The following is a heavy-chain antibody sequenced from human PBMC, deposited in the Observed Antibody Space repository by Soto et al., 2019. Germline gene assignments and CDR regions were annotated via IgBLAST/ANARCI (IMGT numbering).Heavy chain of an antibody. V-gene: IGHV1-18*01. CDR2: ISAYNGNT. D-gene: IGHD3-3*01. CDR3: ARDGVLRFLEWLSTKNWFDP. J-gene: IGHJ5*02. Sequence: VASVKVSCKASGYTFTSYGISWVRQAPGQGLEWMGWISAYNGNTNYAQKLQGRVTMTTDTSTSTAYMELRSLRSDDTAVYYCARDGVLRFLEWLSTKNWFDPWGQGTLVTVSS. CDR1: GYTFTSYG.